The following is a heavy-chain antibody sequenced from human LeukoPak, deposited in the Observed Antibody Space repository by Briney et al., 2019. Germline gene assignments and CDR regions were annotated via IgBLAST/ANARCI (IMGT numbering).Heavy chain of an antibody. J-gene: IGHJ4*02. V-gene: IGHV3-73*01. CDR3: TRLGDGDY. CDR1: GFTFSGSA. Sequence: PGGSLRLSCAASGFTFSGSAMHWVRQAPGKGLEWVGRIRSKANSYATAYAASVKGRFTISRDDSKNTAYLQMNSLKTEDTAVYYCTRLGDGDYWGQGTLVTVSS. CDR2: IRSKANSYAT.